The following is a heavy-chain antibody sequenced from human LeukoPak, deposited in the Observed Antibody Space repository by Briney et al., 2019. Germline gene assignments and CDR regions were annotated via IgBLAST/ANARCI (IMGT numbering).Heavy chain of an antibody. Sequence: SETLSLTCTVSGGSISSYYWSWIRQPAGKGLEWIGRIYTSGSTNYNPSLKSRVTMSVDTSKNQFSLKLSSVTAADTAVYYCARDRITMVRGAIPFDPWGQGTLVTASS. D-gene: IGHD3-10*01. V-gene: IGHV4-4*07. J-gene: IGHJ5*02. CDR3: ARDRITMVRGAIPFDP. CDR2: IYTSGST. CDR1: GGSISSYY.